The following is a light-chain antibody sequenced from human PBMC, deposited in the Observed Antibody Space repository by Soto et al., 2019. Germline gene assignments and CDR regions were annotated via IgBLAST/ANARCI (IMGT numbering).Light chain of an antibody. CDR1: SSNIGAHYD. CDR2: ANN. CDR3: QSYDSSLSGYV. Sequence: QSVLTQPPSVSGAPGQRVTISCTGSSSNIGAHYDVHWYQQLPGTAPKLLIFANNNRPSGVPDRFSGSKSGTSASLAITGLQAEDEADYYCQSYDSSLSGYVFGTGTKVT. J-gene: IGLJ1*01. V-gene: IGLV1-40*01.